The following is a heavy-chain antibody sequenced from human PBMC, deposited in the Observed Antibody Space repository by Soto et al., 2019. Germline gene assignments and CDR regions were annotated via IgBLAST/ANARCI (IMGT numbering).Heavy chain of an antibody. J-gene: IGHJ6*02. D-gene: IGHD6-6*01. CDR3: ARSIGYSSSPPWGYYYYYGMDV. Sequence: PSETLSLTCTVSGGSISSYYWSWIRQPPGKGLEWIGYIYYSGSTNYNPSLKSRVTISVDTSKNQFSLKLSSVTAADTAVYYCARSIGYSSSPPWGYYYYYGMDVWGQGTTVTVS. CDR2: IYYSGST. CDR1: GGSISSYY. V-gene: IGHV4-59*01.